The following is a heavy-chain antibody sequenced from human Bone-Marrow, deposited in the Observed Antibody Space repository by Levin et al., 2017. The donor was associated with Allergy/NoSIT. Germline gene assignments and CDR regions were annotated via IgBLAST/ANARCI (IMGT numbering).Heavy chain of an antibody. J-gene: IGHJ4*02. Sequence: PGGSLRLSCVASGFSFGTYWMSWVRQAPGKGLEWVANIKEDGSERNHVDSVKGRLTISRDNAKNSLYLQMNSLRADDTAVYYCTRDGPYGSSWYFDCWGQGTLVTVSS. CDR1: GFSFGTYW. CDR2: IKEDGSER. CDR3: TRDGPYGSSWYFDC. D-gene: IGHD6-13*01. V-gene: IGHV3-7*01.